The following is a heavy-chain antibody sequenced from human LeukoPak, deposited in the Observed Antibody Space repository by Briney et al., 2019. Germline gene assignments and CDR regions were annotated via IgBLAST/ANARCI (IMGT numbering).Heavy chain of an antibody. J-gene: IGHJ4*02. V-gene: IGHV4-34*01. Sequence: SETLSLTCAVYGGSFSGYYWSWIRQPPGKGLEWIGEINHSGSTNYNPSLKSRVTISVDTSKNQFSLKLSSVTAADTAVYYCARDPDPGIAVAGTIVWGQGTLVTVSS. CDR2: INHSGST. D-gene: IGHD6-19*01. CDR1: GGSFSGYY. CDR3: ARDPDPGIAVAGTIV.